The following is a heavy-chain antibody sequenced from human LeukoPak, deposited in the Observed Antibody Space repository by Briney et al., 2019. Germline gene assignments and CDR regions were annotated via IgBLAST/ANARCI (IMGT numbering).Heavy chain of an antibody. J-gene: IGHJ6*02. CDR2: IYYNGIT. V-gene: IGHV4-59*08. D-gene: IGHD3-16*02. CDR1: GGSISGYY. CDR3: TRHGAVPVIGHGMGV. Sequence: SETLSLTCTVSGGSISGYYWSWIRQPPGKGLEWVGYIYYNGITNYNPSLESRVTISVETSKNQFSLKLSSVTAADTAVYYCTRHGAVPVIGHGMGVWGQGTTVTVSS.